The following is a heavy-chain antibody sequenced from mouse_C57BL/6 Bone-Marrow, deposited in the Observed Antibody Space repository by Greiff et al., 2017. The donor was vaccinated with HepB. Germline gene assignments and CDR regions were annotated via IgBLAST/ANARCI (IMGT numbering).Heavy chain of an antibody. D-gene: IGHD4-1*01. Sequence: VQLQESGAELVRPGASVKLSCKASGYTFTSYGISWVKQSTGQGLEWIGEIYPRGGNTYYTEKFKGKATLTADKTSSTEYLELRSLTSEGSAVYVDAGWYWGRSYWYFDDWGKGTTVTVSS. J-gene: IGHJ1*03. CDR1: GYTFTSYG. CDR3: AGWYWGRSYWYFDD. V-gene: IGHV1-81*01. CDR2: IYPRGGNT.